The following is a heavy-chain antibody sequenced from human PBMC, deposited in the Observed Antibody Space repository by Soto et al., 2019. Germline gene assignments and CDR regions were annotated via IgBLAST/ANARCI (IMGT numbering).Heavy chain of an antibody. CDR1: GGSISSYY. CDR2: IYYSGST. CDR3: ARFLGRSSSSTDY. J-gene: IGHJ4*02. V-gene: IGHV4-59*12. Sequence: SETLSLTCTVSGGSISSYYWSWIRQPPGKGLEWIGYIYYSGSTNYNPSLKSRVTISVDTSKNQFSLNLSSVTAADTAVYYCARFLGRSSSSTDYWGQGTLVTVSS. D-gene: IGHD6-6*01.